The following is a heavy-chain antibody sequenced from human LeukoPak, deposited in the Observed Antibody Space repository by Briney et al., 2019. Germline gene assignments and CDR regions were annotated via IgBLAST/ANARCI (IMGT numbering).Heavy chain of an antibody. D-gene: IGHD4-17*01. CDR3: ARLQATVTIHAYFDY. Sequence: SETLSLTCTVSGGSLSSSSYYWGWIRQPPGKGLEWIGSIYYSGSTYYNPSLKSRVTISVDTSKNQFSLKLSSVTAADTAVYYCARLQATVTIHAYFDYWGQGTLVTVSS. CDR1: GGSLSSSSYY. J-gene: IGHJ4*01. V-gene: IGHV4-39*07. CDR2: IYYSGST.